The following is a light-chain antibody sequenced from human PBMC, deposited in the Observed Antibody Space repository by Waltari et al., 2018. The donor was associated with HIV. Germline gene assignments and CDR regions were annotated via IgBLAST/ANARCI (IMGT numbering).Light chain of an antibody. V-gene: IGLV1-51*01. CDR3: ATWDNSLSIGV. CDR1: SSDIGSYS. CDR2: GPY. J-gene: IGLJ3*02. Sequence: QSVLTQPPSVSAAPGQKVTISCSGNSSDIGSYSVSWYQQFPGTAPRRLIFGPYKRTYGFPDRFSASNSCTSATLDITGVNTGDEADYDCATWDNSLSIGVFGGGTKLTVL.